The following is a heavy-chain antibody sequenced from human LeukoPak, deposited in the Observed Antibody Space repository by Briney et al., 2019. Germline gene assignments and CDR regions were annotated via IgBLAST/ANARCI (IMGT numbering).Heavy chain of an antibody. CDR2: ISGGGGST. Sequence: PGGVLRLSCATSGFTFRNYAMSWVRQAPGKGLEWVSVISGGGGSTYYADSMKGRFTISRDTSKNTLHLQMSSLRAEDTAVYYCAKGTGDNCYTPLDYWGQGALVTVSS. CDR1: GFTFRNYA. CDR3: AKGTGDNCYTPLDY. V-gene: IGHV3-23*01. D-gene: IGHD2-15*01. J-gene: IGHJ4*02.